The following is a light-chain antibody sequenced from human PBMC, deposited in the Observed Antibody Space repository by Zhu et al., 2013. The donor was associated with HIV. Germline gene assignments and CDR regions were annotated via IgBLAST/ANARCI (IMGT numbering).Light chain of an antibody. CDR1: SSDIGSYNY. CDR2: EVS. V-gene: IGLV2-14*01. J-gene: IGLJ1*01. Sequence: QSALTQPASVSGSPGQSITISCTGASSDIGSYNYVSWYQHHPGRAPKLMIYEVSNRPSGISNRFSGSKSGNTASLTISGLQAEDEADYYCCSYTSSTTYVFGTGTKVTV. CDR3: CSYTSSTTYV.